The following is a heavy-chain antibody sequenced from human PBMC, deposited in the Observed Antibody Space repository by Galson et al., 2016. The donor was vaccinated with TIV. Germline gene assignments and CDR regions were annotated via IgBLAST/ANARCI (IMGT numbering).Heavy chain of an antibody. CDR2: IIPIIGIG. V-gene: IGHV1-69*02. J-gene: IGHJ4*02. CDR3: ARASSGNYYNAPDY. D-gene: IGHD3-10*01. Sequence: SVKVSCKASGGTLNSYTISWVRLAPGQGLEWMGRIIPIIGIGNSAKKFQGRVKITADISTSTVYMELSSLSSEATAVYYCARASSGNYYNAPDYWGQGSLVTVSS. CDR1: GGTLNSYT.